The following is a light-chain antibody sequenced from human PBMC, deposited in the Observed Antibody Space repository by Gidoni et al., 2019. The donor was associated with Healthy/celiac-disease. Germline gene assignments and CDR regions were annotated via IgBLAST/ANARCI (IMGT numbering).Light chain of an antibody. Sequence: DSQMNQTPSSPSASVGDRVTITCRARQSISSYLNWYQQKPGQAPKLLIYAASSLQSGVPSRFSGSGSGTDFTLTISSLQPEDFATYYCQQSYSTPRTFGQGTKVEIK. CDR1: QSISSY. V-gene: IGKV1-39*01. J-gene: IGKJ1*01. CDR2: AAS. CDR3: QQSYSTPRT.